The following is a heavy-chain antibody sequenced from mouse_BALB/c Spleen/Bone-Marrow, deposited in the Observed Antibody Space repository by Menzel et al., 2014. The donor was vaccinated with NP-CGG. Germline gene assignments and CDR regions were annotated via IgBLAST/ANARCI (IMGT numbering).Heavy chain of an antibody. Sequence: EVKLVESGGGLVQPGGSLKLSCAASGFTFSSYGMSWVRQTPDKRLELVATINSNGGSTYYPDSVKGRFTISRDNAKNTLCLQMSSLKSEDTDMYICARDPLSGRNYNSWGHGATLTVSP. V-gene: IGHV5-6-3*01. J-gene: IGHJ2*01. CDR3: ARDPLSGRNYNS. CDR1: GFTFSSYG. D-gene: IGHD1-1*01. CDR2: INSNGGST.